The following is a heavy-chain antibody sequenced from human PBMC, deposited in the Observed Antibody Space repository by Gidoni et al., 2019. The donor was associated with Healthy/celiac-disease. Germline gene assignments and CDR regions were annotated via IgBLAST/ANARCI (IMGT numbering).Heavy chain of an antibody. CDR3: ARLPYYYYGMDV. Sequence: QVQLQQWGAGLLKPSETRSLTCAVYGGSFSGYYWSWIRQPPGKGLEWIGEINHSGSTNYNPSLKSRVTISVDTSKNQFSLKLSSVTAADTAVYYCARLPYYYYGMDVWGQGTTVTVSS. V-gene: IGHV4-34*01. J-gene: IGHJ6*02. CDR2: INHSGST. CDR1: GGSFSGYY.